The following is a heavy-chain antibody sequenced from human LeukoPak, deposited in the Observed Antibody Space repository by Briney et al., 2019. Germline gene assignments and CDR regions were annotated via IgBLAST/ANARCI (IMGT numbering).Heavy chain of an antibody. CDR1: GGSVSSGSYY. J-gene: IGHJ6*02. CDR2: IYYSGST. CDR3: ARGLGSPVAVDYYGMDV. Sequence: KASETLSLTCTVSGGSVSSGSYYWSWIRQPPGKGLEWIGYIYYSGSTNYNPSLKSRVTISVDTSKNQFSLKLSSVTAADTAVYYCARGLGSPVAVDYYGMDVWGQGTTVTVSS. V-gene: IGHV4-61*01. D-gene: IGHD6-19*01.